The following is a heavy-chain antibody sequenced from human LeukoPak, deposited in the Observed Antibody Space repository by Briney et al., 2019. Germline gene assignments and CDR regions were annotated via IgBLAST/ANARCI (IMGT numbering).Heavy chain of an antibody. J-gene: IGHJ4*02. CDR3: VSFYETY. CDR2: INSYGSWT. D-gene: IGHD2/OR15-2a*01. CDR1: GNYW. Sequence: GGSLRLSCAASGNYWMHWVRQAPGQGLVWVSHINSYGSWTSYADSVKGRFTISKDNAKNTVYLQMNSLRAEDTAVYYCVSFYETYWGRGTLVTVSS. V-gene: IGHV3-74*01.